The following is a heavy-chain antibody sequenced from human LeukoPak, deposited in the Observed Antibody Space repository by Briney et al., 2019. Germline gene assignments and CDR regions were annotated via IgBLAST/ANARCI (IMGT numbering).Heavy chain of an antibody. CDR1: GXTFDDYG. CDR2: ISWNGGST. J-gene: IGHJ4*02. CDR3: ARGTLKAAATDFDY. Sequence: GPLRLSCSASGXTFDDYGMSWVRQAPGKGLEWVSGISWNGGSTGYADSVKGRFTISRDNAKNSLYLQMNSLRAEDTALYYCARGTLKAAATDFDYWGQGTLVTVSS. V-gene: IGHV3-20*04. D-gene: IGHD6-13*01.